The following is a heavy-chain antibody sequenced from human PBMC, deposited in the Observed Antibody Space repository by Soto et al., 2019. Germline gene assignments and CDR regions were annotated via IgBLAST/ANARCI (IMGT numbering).Heavy chain of an antibody. CDR2: IIPIFGTA. CDR3: ARDGGPSSGYYPYWFDP. CDR1: GGTFSSYA. V-gene: IGHV1-69*12. D-gene: IGHD3-22*01. Sequence: QVQLVQSGAEVKKPGSSVKVSCKASGGTFSSYAISWVRQAPGQGLEWMGEIIPIFGTANYAQKFQGRVTIPADESTSTAYMELGSLRSEDTAVYYCARDGGPSSGYYPYWFDPWGQGTLVTVSS. J-gene: IGHJ5*02.